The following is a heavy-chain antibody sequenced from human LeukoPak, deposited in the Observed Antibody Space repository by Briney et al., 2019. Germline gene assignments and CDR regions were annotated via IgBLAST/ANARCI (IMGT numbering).Heavy chain of an antibody. CDR2: INHGGST. V-gene: IGHV4-34*01. D-gene: IGHD6-19*01. CDR1: GGSFSGYY. CDR3: ARGMAVAGRGNWFDP. Sequence: SETLSLTCAVYGGSFSGYYWSWIRQPPGKGLEWIGEINHGGSTNYNPSLKSRVTISVDTSKNQFSLKLTSVTAADTVVYYCARGMAVAGRGNWFDPWGQGTLVTVSS. J-gene: IGHJ5*02.